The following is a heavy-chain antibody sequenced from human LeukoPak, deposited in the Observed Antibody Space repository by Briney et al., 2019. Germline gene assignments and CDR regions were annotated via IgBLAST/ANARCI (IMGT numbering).Heavy chain of an antibody. J-gene: IGHJ6*02. V-gene: IGHV4-59*08. CDR3: ARHLISYDSTEDYYYGMDV. D-gene: IGHD3-22*01. Sequence: PSETLSLTCTVSGGSISSYYWSWIRQPPGKGLEWLGYIYYSGSTNYNPSLKSRVTISVDTSKNQFSLKLSSVTAADTAVYYCARHLISYDSTEDYYYGMDVWGQGTTVTVSS. CDR2: IYYSGST. CDR1: GGSISSYY.